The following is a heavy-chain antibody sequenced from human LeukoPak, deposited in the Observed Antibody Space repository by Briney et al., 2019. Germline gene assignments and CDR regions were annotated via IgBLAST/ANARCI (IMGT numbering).Heavy chain of an antibody. CDR3: ARHGEIYYGSGNYGWFDP. J-gene: IGHJ5*02. CDR1: GGSIISYY. Sequence: SETLSLTCSVTGGSIISYYWSSIRQPRGKGLEWIGYVYYTGSTNYNPSLKSRVTISVDTSKNQFSLKLSSVSAADTALYYCARHGEIYYGSGNYGWFDPWGQGTLVTVSS. V-gene: IGHV4-59*08. D-gene: IGHD3-10*01. CDR2: VYYTGST.